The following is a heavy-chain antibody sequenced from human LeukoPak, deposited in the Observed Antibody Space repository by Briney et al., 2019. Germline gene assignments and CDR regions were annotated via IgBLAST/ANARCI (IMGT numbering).Heavy chain of an antibody. CDR3: ARRCSSTSCYSTVTTRAFDI. Sequence: ESLKISCKGSGYSFTSYWIGWVRQMPGKGLEWMGIVYPGDSDTRYSPSFQGQVTISADKSISPAYLQWTSLKASDTAMYYCARRCSSTSCYSTVTTRAFDIWGQGTMVTVSS. V-gene: IGHV5-51*01. CDR2: VYPGDSDT. CDR1: GYSFTSYW. J-gene: IGHJ3*02. D-gene: IGHD2-2*01.